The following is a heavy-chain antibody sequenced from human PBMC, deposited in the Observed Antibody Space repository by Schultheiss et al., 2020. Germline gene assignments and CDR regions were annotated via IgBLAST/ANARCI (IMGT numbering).Heavy chain of an antibody. Sequence: GGSLRLSCAASGFTFSSYWMSWVRQAPGKGLEWVANIKQDGSEKYYVDSVKGRFTISRDNAKNSLYLQMNSLRAEDTAVYYCARDRCGGDCYFQGYGMDVWGQGTTVTV. V-gene: IGHV3-7*01. CDR2: IKQDGSEK. J-gene: IGHJ6*02. CDR3: ARDRCGGDCYFQGYGMDV. D-gene: IGHD2-21*02. CDR1: GFTFSSYW.